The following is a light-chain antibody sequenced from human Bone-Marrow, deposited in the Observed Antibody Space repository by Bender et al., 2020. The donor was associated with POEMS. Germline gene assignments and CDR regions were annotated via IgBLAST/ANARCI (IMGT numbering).Light chain of an antibody. V-gene: IGLV2-8*01. Sequence: QSALTQPPSASGSPGQSVTISCTGTSSDVGGYNYVSWYQQHPGKAPKVMIYEVSKRPSGVPDRFSGSKFGNTASLTISGLQAEDEGDYYCQSYDNSLGGWVFGGGTKLTVL. CDR3: QSYDNSLGGWV. J-gene: IGLJ3*02. CDR1: SSDVGGYNY. CDR2: EVS.